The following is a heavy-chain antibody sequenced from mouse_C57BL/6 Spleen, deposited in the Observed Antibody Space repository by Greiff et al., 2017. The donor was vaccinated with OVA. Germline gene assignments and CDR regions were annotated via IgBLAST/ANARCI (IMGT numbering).Heavy chain of an antibody. J-gene: IGHJ2*01. D-gene: IGHD3-2*02. V-gene: IGHV1-50*01. Sequence: VQLQQPGAELVKPGASVKLSCKASGYTFTSYWMQWVKQRPGQGLEWIGEIDPSDSYTNYNQKFKGKATLTVDTSSSTAYMQLSSLTSEDSAVYYCARLAQAPYCDYWGQGTTLTVSS. CDR3: ARLAQAPYCDY. CDR2: IDPSDSYT. CDR1: GYTFTSYW.